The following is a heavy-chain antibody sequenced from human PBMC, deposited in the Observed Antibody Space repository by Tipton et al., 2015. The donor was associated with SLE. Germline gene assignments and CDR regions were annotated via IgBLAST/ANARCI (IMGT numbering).Heavy chain of an antibody. CDR3: AVQSGGGARADY. CDR2: AFYSGST. V-gene: IGHV4-59*07. D-gene: IGHD6-19*01. J-gene: IGHJ4*02. Sequence: TLSLTCTVSGGSINSYYWSWIRQPPGMGLEWVGFAFYSGSTSYNPSLKSRVTISVDMSKNQLSLHLISVTAADTAVYYCAVQSGGGARADYWGQGTLVTVSS. CDR1: GGSINSYY.